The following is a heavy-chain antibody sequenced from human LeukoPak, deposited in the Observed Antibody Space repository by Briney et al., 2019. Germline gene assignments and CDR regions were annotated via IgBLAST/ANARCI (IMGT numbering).Heavy chain of an antibody. CDR2: IKQDGSEK. Sequence: PGGSLRLFCAASGFTFGSYLMTGVRQAPGKGLEWVANIKQDGSEKNYVDSVKGRFTISRDNAKNSLDLQMSSLRAEDTAIYYCARGCSSTSCSGWFDPWGQGTLVTVSS. J-gene: IGHJ5*02. CDR1: GFTFGSYL. V-gene: IGHV3-7*01. CDR3: ARGCSSTSCSGWFDP. D-gene: IGHD2-2*01.